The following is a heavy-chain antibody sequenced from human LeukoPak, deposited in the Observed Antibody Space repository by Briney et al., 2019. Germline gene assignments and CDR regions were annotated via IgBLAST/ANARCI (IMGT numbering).Heavy chain of an antibody. CDR1: GFTFSTYG. D-gene: IGHD2-8*01. Sequence: ASVKVSCKASGFTFSTYGISWVRLAPRHGLEGLGWLSDYHDRTHYAQSLQGRVTMTTDTSTSTAYMELRSLRSDDTAVYYCARDRGVDPDTFDIWGQGTMVTVSS. J-gene: IGHJ3*02. V-gene: IGHV1-18*01. CDR3: ARDRGVDPDTFDI. CDR2: LSDYHDRT.